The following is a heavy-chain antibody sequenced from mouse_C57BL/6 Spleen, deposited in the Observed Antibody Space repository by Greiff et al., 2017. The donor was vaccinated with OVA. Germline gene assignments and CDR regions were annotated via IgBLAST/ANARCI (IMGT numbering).Heavy chain of an antibody. V-gene: IGHV1-52*01. D-gene: IGHD2-1*01. Sequence: VQLQQPGAELVRPGSSVKLSCKASGYTFTSYWMHWVKQRPIQGLEWIGNIDPSDSETHYNQKFKDKATLTVDKSSSTAYMQLSSLTSEDSAVYYCARWGASYYGNYDAMDYWGQGTSVTVSS. CDR3: ARWGASYYGNYDAMDY. J-gene: IGHJ4*01. CDR1: GYTFTSYW. CDR2: IDPSDSET.